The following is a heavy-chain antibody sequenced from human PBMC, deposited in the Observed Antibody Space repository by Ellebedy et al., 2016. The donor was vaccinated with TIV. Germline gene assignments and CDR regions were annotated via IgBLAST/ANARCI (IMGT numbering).Heavy chain of an antibody. J-gene: IGHJ4*02. CDR1: GGSISSYY. V-gene: IGHV4-59*06. Sequence: SETLSLXXTVSGGSISSYYWNWIRQHPGKGLEWIGYIYYSGSTYYNPSLKSRVTISVDTSKNQFSLKLSSVTAADTAVYYCARALGSGPLDYWGQGTLVTVSS. D-gene: IGHD1-26*01. CDR3: ARALGSGPLDY. CDR2: IYYSGST.